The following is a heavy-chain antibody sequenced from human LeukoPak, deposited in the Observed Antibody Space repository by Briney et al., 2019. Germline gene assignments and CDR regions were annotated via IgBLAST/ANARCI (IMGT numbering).Heavy chain of an antibody. J-gene: IGHJ5*02. Sequence: SETLSLTCTVSGGSISSSSYYWGWIRQPPGKGLEWIGRIYTSGSTNYNPSLKSRVTMSVDTSKNQFSLKLSSVTAADTAVYYCARDLGDYDFWSGYKFDPWGQGTLVTVSS. V-gene: IGHV4-39*07. D-gene: IGHD3-3*01. CDR3: ARDLGDYDFWSGYKFDP. CDR1: GGSISSSSYY. CDR2: IYTSGST.